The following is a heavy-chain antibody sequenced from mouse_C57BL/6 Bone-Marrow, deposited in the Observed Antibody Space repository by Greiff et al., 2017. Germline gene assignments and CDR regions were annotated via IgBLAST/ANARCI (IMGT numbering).Heavy chain of an antibody. V-gene: IGHV7-3*01. CDR1: GFTFTDYY. CDR2: IRNKANGYTT. Sequence: VQLKQSGGGLVQPGGSLSLSCAASGFTFTDYYMSWVRQPPGKALEWLGFIRNKANGYTTEYSASVKGRFTISSDNSQSILYLQMNALRAADSAAYYCTSSFSLTGTAWFAYWGQGTLVTVSA. J-gene: IGHJ3*01. CDR3: TSSFSLTGTAWFAY. D-gene: IGHD4-1*01.